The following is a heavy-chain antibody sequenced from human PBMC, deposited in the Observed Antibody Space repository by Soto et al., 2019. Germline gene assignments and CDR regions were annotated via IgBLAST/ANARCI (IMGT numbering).Heavy chain of an antibody. CDR1: GGTFSSST. D-gene: IGHD5-12*01. CDR3: ARDGAVDGLDY. Sequence: QVQLVQSGAEVKKPGSSVKVACKSSGGTFSSSTVSWVRQAPGQGLEWMGGIMPIFGTVSYAQKFQGRVTITADESTSTAYMELSSLTSDDTACYYCARDGAVDGLDYWGQGTLVTVSS. V-gene: IGHV1-69*01. CDR2: IMPIFGTV. J-gene: IGHJ4*02.